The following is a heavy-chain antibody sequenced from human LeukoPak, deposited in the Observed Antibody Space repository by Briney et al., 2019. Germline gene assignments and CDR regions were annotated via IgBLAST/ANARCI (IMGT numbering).Heavy chain of an antibody. J-gene: IGHJ4*02. Sequence: GGSLRLSCAASGFTFSSYAMSWVRQAPGKGPEWVSAISGSGGSTYYADSVKGRFTISRDNSKNALYLQMNSLRADDTAVYYCAKGYDYRSGAGSFDYWGQGTLVTVSS. V-gene: IGHV3-23*01. CDR3: AKGYDYRSGAGSFDY. CDR1: GFTFSSYA. CDR2: ISGSGGST. D-gene: IGHD3-10*01.